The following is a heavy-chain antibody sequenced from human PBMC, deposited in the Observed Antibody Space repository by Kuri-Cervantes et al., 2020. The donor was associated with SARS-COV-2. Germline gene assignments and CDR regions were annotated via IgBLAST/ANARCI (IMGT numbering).Heavy chain of an antibody. CDR1: GYSFTSYW. Sequence: GESLKISCQGSGYSFTSYWIGWMRQMPGKGLEWMGIIYPGDSDTRYSPSFQGQVTISADKSISTAYLQWSSLKASDTAMYYCARQNCSSTSCYTGPQGWFDPWGQGTLVTVSS. V-gene: IGHV5-51*01. J-gene: IGHJ5*02. CDR3: ARQNCSSTSCYTGPQGWFDP. D-gene: IGHD2-2*02. CDR2: IYPGDSDT.